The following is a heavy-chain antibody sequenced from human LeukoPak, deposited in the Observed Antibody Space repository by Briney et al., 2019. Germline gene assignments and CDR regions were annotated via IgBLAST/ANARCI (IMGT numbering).Heavy chain of an antibody. D-gene: IGHD4-17*01. J-gene: IGHJ4*02. V-gene: IGHV3-23*01. CDR1: GFTFSSYA. CDR3: AKDFDYGDYVTHYYFDY. CDR2: ISGSGGST. Sequence: GGSLRLSCAASGFTFSSYAMSWVRQAPGKGLEWVSAISGSGGSTYYADSVKGRFTISRDNSKNTLYLKMNSLRAEDTAVYYCAKDFDYGDYVTHYYFDYWGQGTLVTVSS.